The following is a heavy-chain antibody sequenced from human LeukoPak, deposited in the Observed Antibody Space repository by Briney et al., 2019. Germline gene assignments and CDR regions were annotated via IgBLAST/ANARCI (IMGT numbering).Heavy chain of an antibody. V-gene: IGHV4-34*01. CDR3: ARGREDYSNYNWFDP. D-gene: IGHD4-11*01. Sequence: PSETLSLTCAVYGGSFSGYYWSWIRQPLGKGLEWIGEINHSGSTNYNPSLKSRVTISVDTSKNQFSLKLSSVTAADTAVYYCARGREDYSNYNWFDPWGQGTLVTVSS. J-gene: IGHJ5*02. CDR2: INHSGST. CDR1: GGSFSGYY.